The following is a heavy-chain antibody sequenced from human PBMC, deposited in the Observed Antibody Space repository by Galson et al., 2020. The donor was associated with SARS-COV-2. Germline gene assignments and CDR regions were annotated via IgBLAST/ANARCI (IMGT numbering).Heavy chain of an antibody. V-gene: IGHV1-69*13. D-gene: IGHD2-15*01. CDR1: GGTFSSYA. Sequence: SVKVSCKASGGTFSSYAISWVRQAPGQGLEWMGGITPGFGTTNYAQKFQGRVTITADESTITADESTSTVYMELSSLRSEDTAVYYCARRYCSGGSCYFFDHWGQGTLVTVSS. CDR3: ARRYCSGGSCYFFDH. CDR2: ITPGFGTT. J-gene: IGHJ4*02.